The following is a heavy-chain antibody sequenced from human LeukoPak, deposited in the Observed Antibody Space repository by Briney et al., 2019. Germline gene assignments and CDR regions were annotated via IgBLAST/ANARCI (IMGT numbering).Heavy chain of an antibody. CDR3: VRDRVGPDY. D-gene: IGHD1-26*01. J-gene: IGHJ4*02. CDR2: ITDDGTT. CDR1: GFTFSSAW. V-gene: IGHV3-74*03. Sequence: GGSLRLSSGASGFTFSSAWMHWVRQAPGTGLVWVSRITDDGTTTYADSVKGRFTISRDNAKNTLYLQMNSLRAEDTAVYYCVRDRVGPDYWGQGTLVTVSS.